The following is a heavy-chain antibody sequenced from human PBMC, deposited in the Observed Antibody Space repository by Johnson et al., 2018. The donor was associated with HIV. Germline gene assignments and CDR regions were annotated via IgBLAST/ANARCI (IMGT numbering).Heavy chain of an antibody. CDR2: IRYDGSNK. Sequence: QEKLVESGGGVVQPGRSLRLSCAASGFTFSSYGMHWVRQAPGKGLEWVAFIRYDGSNKYYADSVKGRFTISRDNSKNTLYLQMNSLRAEGTAVYYCAREARSERSAGAVSDAFDIWGQGTMVTVSS. D-gene: IGHD6-19*01. CDR3: AREARSERSAGAVSDAFDI. CDR1: GFTFSSYG. J-gene: IGHJ3*02. V-gene: IGHV3-33*08.